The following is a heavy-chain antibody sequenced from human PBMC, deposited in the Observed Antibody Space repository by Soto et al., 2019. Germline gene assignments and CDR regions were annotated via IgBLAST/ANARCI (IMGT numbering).Heavy chain of an antibody. CDR1: GGSISNYY. J-gene: IGHJ4*02. CDR3: ARGMAEEQIFYYFDY. Sequence: PSETLSLTCTVSGGSISNYYWSWVRQPPGKGLEWIGYIYNSGSTNYNPSLKNRVTISVDTSKNQFYLKLRSVTAADTAVYYCARGMAEEQIFYYFDYWGQGALVTVSS. D-gene: IGHD3-9*01. V-gene: IGHV4-59*01. CDR2: IYNSGST.